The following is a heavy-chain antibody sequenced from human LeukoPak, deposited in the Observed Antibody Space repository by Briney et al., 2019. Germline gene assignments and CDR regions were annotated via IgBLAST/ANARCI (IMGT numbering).Heavy chain of an antibody. Sequence: PSETLSLTCAVYGGSFSGYYWSWIRQPPGKGLEWIGEINHSGSTNYSPSLRSRVTISIDTSKNQFSLNVSSVTAADSAVYFCSRLIGYCSGGICYHGLYYFDSWGQGTLVTVSS. CDR2: INHSGST. D-gene: IGHD2-15*01. CDR3: SRLIGYCSGGICYHGLYYFDS. CDR1: GGSFSGYY. V-gene: IGHV4-34*01. J-gene: IGHJ4*02.